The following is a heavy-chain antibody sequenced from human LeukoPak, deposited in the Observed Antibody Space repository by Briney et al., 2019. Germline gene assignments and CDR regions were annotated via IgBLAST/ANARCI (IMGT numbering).Heavy chain of an antibody. J-gene: IGHJ4*02. Sequence: PSETLSLTCTVSGGSISSYYWSWIRQPAGKGLEWIGRIYTSGSTNYNPSLKSRVTMSVDTSKNQFSLKLSSVTAADTAVYYCAATIAAAGPGAFDYWGQGTLVTVSS. CDR2: IYTSGST. D-gene: IGHD6-13*01. V-gene: IGHV4-4*07. CDR3: AATIAAAGPGAFDY. CDR1: GGSISSYY.